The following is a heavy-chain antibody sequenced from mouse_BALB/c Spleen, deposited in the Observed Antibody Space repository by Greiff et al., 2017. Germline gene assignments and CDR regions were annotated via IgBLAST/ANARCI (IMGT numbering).Heavy chain of an antibody. CDR1: GFTFTDDY. J-gene: IGHJ4*01. CDR3: ARDSRDYAMDY. CDR2: IRNKANGYTT. Sequence: DVQLQESGGGLVQPGGSLRLSCATSGFTFTDDYMSWVRQPPGKALEWLGFIRNKANGYTTEYSASVKGRFTISRDNSQSILYLQMNTLRAEDSATYYCARDSRDYAMDYWGQGTSVTVSS. V-gene: IGHV7-3*02.